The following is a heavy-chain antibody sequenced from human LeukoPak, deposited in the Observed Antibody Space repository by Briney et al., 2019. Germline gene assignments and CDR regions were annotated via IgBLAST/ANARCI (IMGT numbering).Heavy chain of an antibody. CDR1: GLTFSSSW. CDR3: TRDFDFSSAI. CDR2: INPDGNKK. V-gene: IGHV3-7*01. D-gene: IGHD3-3*01. Sequence: GGSLRLSCAVSGLTFSSSWMDWVRQAPGKGLEWVASINPDGNKKYSADSVKGRFTISRDNAENSLYLQMNSLRAEDTAVYYCTRDFDFSSAIWGQGTLVTVSS. J-gene: IGHJ4*02.